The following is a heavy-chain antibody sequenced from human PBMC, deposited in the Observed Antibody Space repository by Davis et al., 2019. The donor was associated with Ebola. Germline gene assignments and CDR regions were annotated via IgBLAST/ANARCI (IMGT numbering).Heavy chain of an antibody. Sequence: PSETLSLTCTVSGGSISRGGSYWSWVRQVPGRGLEWIGYIYYSGSTSCKPSLKSRVSISLDTSKNQFSLNLSSVTAADTAVYYCARDLRYDSSGSDYYFYMDVWGKGTTVTVSS. CDR3: ARDLRYDSSGSDYYFYMDV. CDR2: IYYSGST. D-gene: IGHD3-22*01. J-gene: IGHJ6*03. V-gene: IGHV4-31*03. CDR1: GGSISRGGSY.